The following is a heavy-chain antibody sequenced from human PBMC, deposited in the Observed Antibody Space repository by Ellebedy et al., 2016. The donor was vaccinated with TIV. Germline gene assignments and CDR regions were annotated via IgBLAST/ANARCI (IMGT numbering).Heavy chain of an antibody. CDR3: FGGWSGSGGF. V-gene: IGHV4-61*01. CDR1: GSSVSSGSYY. Sequence: GSLRLSCTVSGSSVSSGSYYWGWIRQPPGKGLEWIGYIYYSGSTDLNPSLKSRVTISLDTSRNQVPMRLSSVTAADTAVYYCFGGWSGSGGFWGQGTLVTVSS. CDR2: IYYSGST. D-gene: IGHD3-3*01. J-gene: IGHJ4*02.